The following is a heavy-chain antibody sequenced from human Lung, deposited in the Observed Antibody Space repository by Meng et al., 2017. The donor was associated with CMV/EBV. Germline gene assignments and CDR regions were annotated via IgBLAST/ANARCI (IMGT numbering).Heavy chain of an antibody. CDR3: AKNRGRYCSGGSCYSYGYFDP. J-gene: IGHJ5*02. Sequence: SXXVSXKASGGTFSSYAISWVRQAPGQGLEWMGGIIPILGVTNYAQKFQGRVTITADKSTSTAYMELSSLRSQDTAVYYCAKNRGRYCSGGSCYSYGYFDPWXQGNXV. CDR2: IIPILGVT. V-gene: IGHV1-69*10. D-gene: IGHD2-15*01. CDR1: GGTFSSYA.